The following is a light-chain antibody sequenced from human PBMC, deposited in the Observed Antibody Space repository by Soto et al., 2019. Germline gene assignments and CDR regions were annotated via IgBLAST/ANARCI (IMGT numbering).Light chain of an antibody. CDR3: QQYNNCPLT. Sequence: EVVMTQSPATLSVSPGDRATLSCRASQNVNTNLAWYQQQPGQAPRLLIFGASTWATGIPARFSGSGSGTEFTLTISSLQPEDFAVYYCQQYNNCPLTFGGGTKVEIK. J-gene: IGKJ4*01. CDR2: GAS. CDR1: QNVNTN. V-gene: IGKV3-15*01.